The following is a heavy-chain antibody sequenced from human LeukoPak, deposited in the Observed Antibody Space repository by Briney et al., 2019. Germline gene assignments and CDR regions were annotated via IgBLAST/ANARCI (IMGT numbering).Heavy chain of an antibody. CDR1: GFTFSSTT. D-gene: IGHD6-13*01. J-gene: IGHJ4*02. V-gene: IGHV3-23*01. CDR3: ARVYIAAAGTDYGDDY. CDR2: ITAIDGRT. Sequence: GGSLRLPCVASGFTFSSTTMGWVRQAPGRGLEWVSSITAIDGRTYYADSVRGRFTISRDNSKNTVYLQLNSLRAEDTAVYYCARVYIAAAGTDYGDDYWGQGTLVTVSS.